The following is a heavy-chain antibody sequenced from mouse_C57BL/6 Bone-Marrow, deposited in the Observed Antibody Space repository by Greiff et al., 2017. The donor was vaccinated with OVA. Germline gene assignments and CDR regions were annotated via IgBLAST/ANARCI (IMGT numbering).Heavy chain of an antibody. CDR3: ARITTVGRYFDV. J-gene: IGHJ1*03. V-gene: IGHV2-2*01. Sequence: VQLVESGPGLVQPSQSLSITCTVSGFSLTSYGVHWVRQSPGKGLEWLGVIWSGGSTDYNAAFISRLSISKDNSKSQVFFKMNSLQADDTAIYYCARITTVGRYFDVWGTGTTVTVSS. CDR1: GFSLTSYG. CDR2: IWSGGST. D-gene: IGHD1-1*01.